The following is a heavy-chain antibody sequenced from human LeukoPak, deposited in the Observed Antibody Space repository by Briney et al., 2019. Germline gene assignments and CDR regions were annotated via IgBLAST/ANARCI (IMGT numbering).Heavy chain of an antibody. CDR1: GGSINSGGYY. D-gene: IGHD6-13*01. V-gene: IGHV4-31*03. J-gene: IGHJ4*02. CDR2: IYYSGST. CDR3: ARDRLYSGTPYFDS. Sequence: SQTLSLTCTVSGGSINSGGYYWSWIRQHPGKGLEWIRYIYYSGSTYYNPSLKSRVTISVDTSKNQFSLKLSSVTAADTAVYYCARDRLYSGTPYFDSWGQGTLVTVSS.